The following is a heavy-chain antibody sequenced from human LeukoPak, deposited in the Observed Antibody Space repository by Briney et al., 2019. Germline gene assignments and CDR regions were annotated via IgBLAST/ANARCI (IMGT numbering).Heavy chain of an antibody. D-gene: IGHD3-22*01. Sequence: SETLSLTCTVSGGSISSYYWSWIRQPPGKGLEWIGYIYYSGSTNYNPSLKSRVTISVDTSKNQFSLKLSSVTAADTAVYYCASSSPYHYYDKYYFDYWGQGTLVTVSS. J-gene: IGHJ4*02. CDR3: ASSSPYHYYDKYYFDY. CDR2: IYYSGST. V-gene: IGHV4-59*01. CDR1: GGSISSYY.